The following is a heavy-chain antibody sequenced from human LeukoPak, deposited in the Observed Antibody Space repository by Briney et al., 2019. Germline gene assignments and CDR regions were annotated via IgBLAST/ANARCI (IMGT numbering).Heavy chain of an antibody. V-gene: IGHV4-34*01. J-gene: IGHJ4*02. D-gene: IGHD4-23*01. CDR2: INHSGNT. CDR1: GVSFIGYH. Sequence: SETLSLTCAVSGVSFIGYHWNWIRQPPGKGLEWIGEINHSGNTNYNPSLKSRVTISIDTSKNQFSLKLRSLTAAHTAVYYCARDPTTVVTTPYYFDDWGQGTLVTVSS. CDR3: ARDPTTVVTTPYYFDD.